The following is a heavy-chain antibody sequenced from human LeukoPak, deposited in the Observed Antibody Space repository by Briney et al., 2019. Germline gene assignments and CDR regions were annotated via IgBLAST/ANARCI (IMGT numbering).Heavy chain of an antibody. J-gene: IGHJ4*02. CDR3: ARDIDTSSFDY. CDR1: GFTFSSYA. CDR2: ISYDGSNK. Sequence: GGSLRLSCAASGFTFSSYAMHWVRQAPGKGLEWVAVISYDGSNKYYADSVKGRFTISRDNSKNTPYLQMNSLRAEDTAVYYCARDIDTSSFDYWGQGTLVTVSS. V-gene: IGHV3-30-3*01.